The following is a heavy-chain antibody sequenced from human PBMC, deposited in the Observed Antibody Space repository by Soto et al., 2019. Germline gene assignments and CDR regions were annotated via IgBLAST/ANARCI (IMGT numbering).Heavy chain of an antibody. CDR1: GGSVSSGSYY. D-gene: IGHD4-17*01. V-gene: IGHV4-61*01. CDR3: ARRLRDYAYAFDI. J-gene: IGHJ3*02. Sequence: PSETLSLTCTVSGGSVSSGSYYWSWIRQPPGKGLEWIGYIYYSGSTNYNPSLKSRVTISVDTSKNQFSLKLSSVTAADTAVYYCARRLRDYAYAFDIWGQGTMVTVSS. CDR2: IYYSGST.